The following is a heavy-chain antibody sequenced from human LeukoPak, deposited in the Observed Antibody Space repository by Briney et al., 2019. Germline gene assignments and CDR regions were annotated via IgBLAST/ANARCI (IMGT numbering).Heavy chain of an antibody. D-gene: IGHD5-12*01. Sequence: GRSLRLSCAASGFTFSSYGMHWVRQAPGKGLEWVAVIWYDGSNKYYADSVKGRFTISRDNSKNTLYLQMNSLRAEDTAVYYCARGRYSGCDSGFGIFDYWGQGTLVTVSS. CDR3: ARGRYSGCDSGFGIFDY. J-gene: IGHJ4*02. CDR2: IWYDGSNK. CDR1: GFTFSSYG. V-gene: IGHV3-33*01.